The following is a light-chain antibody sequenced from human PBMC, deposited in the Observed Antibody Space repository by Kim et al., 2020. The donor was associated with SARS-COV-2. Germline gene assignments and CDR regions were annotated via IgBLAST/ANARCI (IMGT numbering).Light chain of an antibody. J-gene: IGLJ3*02. CDR3: ATWDDSLHGWV. CDR2: NN. Sequence: PGQRVTSYCSGRSSNIRTLGVNWYQNRPETAPNVLIYNNQRPSGVPDRFSGSKSGTSAYLAISGLQSEDEADYYCATWDDSLHGWVFGGGTKVTVL. CDR1: SSNIRTLG. V-gene: IGLV1-44*01.